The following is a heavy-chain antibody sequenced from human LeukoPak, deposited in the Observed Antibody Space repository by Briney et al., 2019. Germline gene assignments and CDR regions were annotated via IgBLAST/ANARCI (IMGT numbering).Heavy chain of an antibody. V-gene: IGHV1-2*02. CDR3: ARDQVNDYVWGSYHVY. CDR1: GGTFRTSS. J-gene: IGHJ4*02. Sequence: ASVKVSCKASGGTFRTSSISWVRQAPGQGLEWMGWINPNSGGTNYAQKFQGRVTMTRDTSISTAYMELSRLRSDDTAVYYCARDQVNDYVWGSYHVYWGQGTLVTVSS. D-gene: IGHD3-16*02. CDR2: INPNSGGT.